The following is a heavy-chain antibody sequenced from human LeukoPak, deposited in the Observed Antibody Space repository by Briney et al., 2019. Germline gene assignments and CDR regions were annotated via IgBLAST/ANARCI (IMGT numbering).Heavy chain of an antibody. Sequence: EASVKVSFKAAGYTFTGYYMHWVRQAPGQGLEWMGWINPNSGGTNYAQKFQGRVTMTRDTSISTAYMELSRLTSDDTAVYYCARDPPIGGADVFDIWGQGTMVTVSS. D-gene: IGHD3-10*01. CDR1: GYTFTGYY. J-gene: IGHJ3*02. CDR2: INPNSGGT. V-gene: IGHV1-2*02. CDR3: ARDPPIGGADVFDI.